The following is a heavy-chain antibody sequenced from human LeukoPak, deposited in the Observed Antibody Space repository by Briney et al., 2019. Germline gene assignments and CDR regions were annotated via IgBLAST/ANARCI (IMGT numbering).Heavy chain of an antibody. Sequence: GGSLRLSCSASGFTFSRYAMHWVRQAPGKGLEYVSAISTNGGVTYYADSVEGRFTISRDNSKDTLYLEMSSLRVDDTAVYYCVKDVSSTYYYFDYWGQGTLVTVSS. CDR3: VKDVSSTYYYFDY. D-gene: IGHD6-13*01. V-gene: IGHV3-64D*09. CDR1: GFTFSRYA. J-gene: IGHJ4*02. CDR2: ISTNGGVT.